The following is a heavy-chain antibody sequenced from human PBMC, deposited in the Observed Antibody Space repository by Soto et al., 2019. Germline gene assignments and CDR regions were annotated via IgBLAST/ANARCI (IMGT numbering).Heavy chain of an antibody. V-gene: IGHV4-59*08. Sequence: SETLSLTCTVSGFSIISYYLIWIRPPPGKGLEWIGSIYYSGSTNYNPSLKSRVTIFVDTSKNQFSLKLSSVTAADTALYYCARQGYYGSGSYYKFRWFDPWGQGTLVTVSS. CDR1: GFSIISYY. CDR2: IYYSGST. J-gene: IGHJ5*02. D-gene: IGHD3-10*01. CDR3: ARQGYYGSGSYYKFRWFDP.